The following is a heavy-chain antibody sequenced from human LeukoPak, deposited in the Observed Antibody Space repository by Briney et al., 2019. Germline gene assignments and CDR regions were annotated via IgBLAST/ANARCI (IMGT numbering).Heavy chain of an antibody. CDR2: IYYNEAP. Sequence: SETLSLTCGASGGSISDNYRSWIRQPPGKGLEWVAYIYYNEAPNYTASVNARFTISRDNSKNQLSLQLTSLTAADTAVYYCARGHYDLVPWGQGTLVTVSS. V-gene: IGHV4-59*08. CDR3: ARGHYDLVP. D-gene: IGHD3/OR15-3a*01. J-gene: IGHJ5*02. CDR1: GGSISDNY.